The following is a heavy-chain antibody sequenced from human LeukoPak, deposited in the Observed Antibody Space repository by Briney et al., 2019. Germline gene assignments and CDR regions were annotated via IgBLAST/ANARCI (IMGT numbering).Heavy chain of an antibody. CDR1: GGSISSYY. CDR3: ARYRGHYYGSVPYYFDY. CDR2: IYTSGST. J-gene: IGHJ4*02. V-gene: IGHV4-4*07. D-gene: IGHD3-10*01. Sequence: PSETLSLTCTVSGGSISSYYWSWIRQPTGKGLEWIGRIYTSGSTNYNPSLKSRVTISVDTSKNQFSLKLSSVTAADTAVYYCARYRGHYYGSVPYYFDYWGQGTLVTVSS.